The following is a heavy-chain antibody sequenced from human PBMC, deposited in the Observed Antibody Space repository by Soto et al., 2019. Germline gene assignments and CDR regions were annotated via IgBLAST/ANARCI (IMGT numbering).Heavy chain of an antibody. CDR3: ARGDRVGATRDDYFDY. D-gene: IGHD1-26*01. CDR2: IYYSGST. J-gene: IGHJ4*02. CDR1: GGSISSSSYY. V-gene: IGHV4-39*07. Sequence: SETLSLTCTVSGGSISSSSYYWGWIRQPPGKGLEWIGSIYYSGSTYYNPSLKSRVTVSVDTSKNQFSLKLSSVTAADTAVYYCARGDRVGATRDDYFDYWGQGTLVTVSS.